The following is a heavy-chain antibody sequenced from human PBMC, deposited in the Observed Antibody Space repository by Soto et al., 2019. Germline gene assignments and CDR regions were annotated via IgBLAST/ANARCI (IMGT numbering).Heavy chain of an antibody. J-gene: IGHJ4*02. D-gene: IGHD1-20*01. CDR3: STKRTGITTIGPGY. Sequence: PGGSLRLSCAASGFTFNNAWMTWVRQAPGKGLEWVGRIKSKTDGGTTDYAAAVKGRFTISRDDSKNTVYLQMNGLEAEDTAVYYCSTKRTGITTIGPGYWGQGTLVTVSS. CDR2: IKSKTDGGTT. CDR1: GFTFNNAW. V-gene: IGHV3-15*01.